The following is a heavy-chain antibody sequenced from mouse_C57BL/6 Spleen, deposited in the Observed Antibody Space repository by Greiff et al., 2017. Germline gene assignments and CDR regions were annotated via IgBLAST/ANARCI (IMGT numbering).Heavy chain of an antibody. Sequence: VQVVESGPGLVQPSQSLSITCTVSGFSLTSYGVHWVRQSPGKGLEWLGVIWSGGSTDYNAAFISRLSISKDNSKSQVFFKMNSLQADDTAIYYCASYGYDWFAYWGQGTLVTVSA. CDR2: IWSGGST. CDR1: GFSLTSYG. V-gene: IGHV2-2*01. J-gene: IGHJ3*01. CDR3: ASYGYDWFAY. D-gene: IGHD2-2*01.